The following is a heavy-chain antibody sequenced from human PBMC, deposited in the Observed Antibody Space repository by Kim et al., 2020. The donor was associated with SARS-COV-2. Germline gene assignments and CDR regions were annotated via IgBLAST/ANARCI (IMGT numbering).Heavy chain of an antibody. J-gene: IGHJ2*01. Sequence: LNSRVTISVDTSKTQFSLKLSSVTAADTAVYYCAGDYYDSSGYPWYFDLWGRGTLVTVSS. D-gene: IGHD3-22*01. CDR3: AGDYYDSSGYPWYFDL. V-gene: IGHV4-34*01.